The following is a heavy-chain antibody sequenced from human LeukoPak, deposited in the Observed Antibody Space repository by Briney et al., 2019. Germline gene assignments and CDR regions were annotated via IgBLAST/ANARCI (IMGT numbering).Heavy chain of an antibody. CDR1: GGTFSSYA. CDR3: AREDGPQQWLDYYGMDV. D-gene: IGHD6-19*01. V-gene: IGHV1-69*13. Sequence: APVKVSCKASGGTFSSYAISWVRQAPGQGLEWMGGIIPIFGTANYAQKFQGRVTITADESTSTAYMELSSLRSEDTAVYYCAREDGPQQWLDYYGMDVWGQGTTVTVSS. CDR2: IIPIFGTA. J-gene: IGHJ6*02.